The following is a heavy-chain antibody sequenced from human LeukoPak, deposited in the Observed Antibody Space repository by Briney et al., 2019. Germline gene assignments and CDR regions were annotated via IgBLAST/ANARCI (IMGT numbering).Heavy chain of an antibody. CDR2: INPNSGGT. Sequence: ASAKVSCKASGYTFTGYYMHWVRQAPGQGLEWMGWINPNSGGTNYAQKFQGRVTMTRDTSISTAYMELSRLRSDDTAVYYCARDNDYSNFQNAFDIWGQGTMVTVSS. CDR1: GYTFTGYY. CDR3: ARDNDYSNFQNAFDI. D-gene: IGHD4-11*01. J-gene: IGHJ3*02. V-gene: IGHV1-2*02.